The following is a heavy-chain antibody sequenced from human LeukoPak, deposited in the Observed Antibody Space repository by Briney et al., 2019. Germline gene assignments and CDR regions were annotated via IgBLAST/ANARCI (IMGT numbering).Heavy chain of an antibody. V-gene: IGHV3-48*04. J-gene: IGHJ4*02. CDR1: GFTFSSYS. CDR2: ISSSSSTI. D-gene: IGHD1-14*01. Sequence: GGSLRLSCAASGFTFSSYSMNWVRQAPGKGLEWVSYISSSSSTIYYADSVKGRFTISRDNAKNSLYLQMTRLRAEDTAVYYCASGGQPHYFDYWGQGTLVTVSS. CDR3: ASGGQPHYFDY.